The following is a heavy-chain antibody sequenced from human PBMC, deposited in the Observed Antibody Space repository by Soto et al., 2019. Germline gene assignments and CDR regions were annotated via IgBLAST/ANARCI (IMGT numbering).Heavy chain of an antibody. V-gene: IGHV1-18*01. J-gene: IGHJ4*02. CDR1: GYTFTSYG. D-gene: IGHD2-2*01. Sequence: ASVKVSCKASGYTFTSYGISWVRQSPGQRLEWMGRINAYNGNTKYAQKLQGRVTMTTDTSASTAYMELSSLTSEDTAIYYCARGPTYPLDYWGQGTLVTVSS. CDR3: ARGPTYPLDY. CDR2: INAYNGNT.